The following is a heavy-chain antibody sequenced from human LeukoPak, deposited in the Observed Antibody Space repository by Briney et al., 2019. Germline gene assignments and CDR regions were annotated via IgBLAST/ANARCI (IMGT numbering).Heavy chain of an antibody. V-gene: IGHV4-61*02. J-gene: IGHJ4*02. CDR3: ANSPRRDGYNYYY. Sequence: SETLSLTCPVSGGSISSGSYYWSWLRQPAGKGLEWIGRIYTSGSTNCNPSLKSRVTISVDTSKNQFSLKLSSVTAADTAVYYCANSPRRDGYNYYYWDQGTLVTVSS. CDR1: GGSISSGSYY. D-gene: IGHD5-24*01. CDR2: IYTSGST.